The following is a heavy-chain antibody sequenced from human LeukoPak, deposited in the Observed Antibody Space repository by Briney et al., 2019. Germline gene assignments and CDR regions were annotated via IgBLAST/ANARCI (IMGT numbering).Heavy chain of an antibody. J-gene: IGHJ6*02. CDR1: GFTFSSYS. Sequence: GGSLRLSCAASGFTFSSYSMNWVRQAPGKGLEWVSYISNSGSTIYYADSVKGRFTISRDNAKNSLYLQMNSLRAEDTAVYYCARPPYSGSLGSYYYGMDVWGQGATVTVSS. D-gene: IGHD1-26*01. CDR2: ISNSGSTI. V-gene: IGHV3-48*01. CDR3: ARPPYSGSLGSYYYGMDV.